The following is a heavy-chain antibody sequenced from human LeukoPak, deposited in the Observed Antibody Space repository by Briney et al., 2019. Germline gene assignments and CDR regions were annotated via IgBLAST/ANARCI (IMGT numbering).Heavy chain of an antibody. CDR1: GGSFSGHY. V-gene: IGHV4-34*01. J-gene: IGHJ6*02. CDR2: INHSGST. Sequence: SETLSLTCAVYGGSFSGHYWRWIRHPPAKGLVWMGEINHSGSTNYNPSLKSRVTISVDTSKNQFSLKLSSVTAADTAVYYCARSTPYGMDVWGQGTTVTVSS. D-gene: IGHD5/OR15-5a*01. CDR3: ARSTPYGMDV.